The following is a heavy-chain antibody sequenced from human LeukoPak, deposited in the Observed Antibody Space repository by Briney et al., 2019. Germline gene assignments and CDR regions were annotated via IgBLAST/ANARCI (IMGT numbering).Heavy chain of an antibody. V-gene: IGHV1-69*13. CDR1: GGTVSSYA. CDR3: ARVGHYDILTGYYGGGSAFDI. Sequence: SVKVSCKASGGTVSSYAISWVRQAPGQGLEWMGGIIPIFGTGNYAQKFQGRVTITADESTSTAYMELSSLRSEDTVVYYCARVGHYDILTGYYGGGSAFDIWGQGTMVTVSS. D-gene: IGHD3-9*01. J-gene: IGHJ3*02. CDR2: IIPIFGTG.